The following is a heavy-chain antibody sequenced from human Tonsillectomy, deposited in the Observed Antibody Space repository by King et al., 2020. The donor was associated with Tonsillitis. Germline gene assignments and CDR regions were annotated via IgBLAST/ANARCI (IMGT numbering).Heavy chain of an antibody. Sequence: QLVQSGAEVKEPGASVKVSCKASGYTFIDYYMHWVRQAPGQGLEWMGWINPNSGNTNYAQKIQGWVTMTRDTSITTAYMELSRLRSDDTAVYYCARGLGSYFSGAFDIWGQGTMLTVSS. V-gene: IGHV1-2*04. D-gene: IGHD1-26*01. CDR3: ARGLGSYFSGAFDI. CDR1: GYTFIDYY. CDR2: INPNSGNT. J-gene: IGHJ3*02.